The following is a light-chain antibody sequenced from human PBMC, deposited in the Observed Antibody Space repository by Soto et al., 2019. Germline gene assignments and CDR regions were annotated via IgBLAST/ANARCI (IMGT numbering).Light chain of an antibody. Sequence: SVLTQSPGTLSLSPGERATLSSRSSLSVRRGDLAWYQQKPGQAPRLLSDGAASRATGIPDRFSGSGSGADFTLTISRMEPEDFAVYYCQQYGSSLRYTFGQGTKLEIK. CDR2: GAA. CDR3: QQYGSSLRYT. CDR1: LSVRRGD. J-gene: IGKJ2*01. V-gene: IGKV3-20*01.